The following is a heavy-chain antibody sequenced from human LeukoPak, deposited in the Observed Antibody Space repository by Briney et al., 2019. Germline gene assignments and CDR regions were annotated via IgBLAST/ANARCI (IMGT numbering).Heavy chain of an antibody. D-gene: IGHD2/OR15-2a*01. V-gene: IGHV1-24*01. CDR2: FDPEDGET. CDR1: GFTFSSYA. CDR3: ATGGNLWRAHFDY. J-gene: IGHJ4*02. Sequence: PGGSLRLSCAASGFTFSSYAMHWVRQAPGKGLEWMGGFDPEDGETIYAQKFQGRVTMTEDTSTDTAYMELSSLRSEDTAVYYCATGGNLWRAHFDYWGQGTLVTVSS.